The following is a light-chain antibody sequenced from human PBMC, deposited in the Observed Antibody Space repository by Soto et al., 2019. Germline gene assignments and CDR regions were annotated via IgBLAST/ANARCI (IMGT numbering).Light chain of an antibody. CDR1: SSDVGTYKY. Sequence: QSALPQPASVSGSPGQSITISCTGTSSDVGTYKYVSWYQQHPGKAPKLMIYDVSNRPSGVSNRFSGSKSGNTASLTISGLQAEDEADYYCNSYTTSSTLVFGTGTKVTV. CDR3: NSYTTSSTLV. V-gene: IGLV2-14*03. J-gene: IGLJ1*01. CDR2: DVS.